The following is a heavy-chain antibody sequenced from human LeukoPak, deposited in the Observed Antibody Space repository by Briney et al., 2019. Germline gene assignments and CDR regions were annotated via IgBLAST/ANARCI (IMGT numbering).Heavy chain of an antibody. CDR2: IIGNGASS. CDR3: AKRACSGSTCYPLDS. Sequence: PGGSLRLSCAASGFTFSVAGMHWVRQAPGKGPEWVSAIIGNGASSYYADSVKGRFTISRDNSKSTLYLQMNSLRVEDTGIYYCAKRACSGSTCYPLDSWGQGTRVTVSS. D-gene: IGHD6-19*01. J-gene: IGHJ4*02. CDR1: GFTFSVAG. V-gene: IGHV3-23*01.